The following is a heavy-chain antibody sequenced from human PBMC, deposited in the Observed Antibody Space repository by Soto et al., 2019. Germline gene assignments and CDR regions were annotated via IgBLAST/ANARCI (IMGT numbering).Heavy chain of an antibody. V-gene: IGHV1-69*13. J-gene: IGHJ6*02. CDR3: ARHYEYYYDSTHHGMDV. CDR1: GGTFSSYA. D-gene: IGHD3-22*01. Sequence: GASVKVSCKASGGTFSSYAISWVRQAPGQGLEWMGGIIPIFGTANYAQKFQGRVTITADESTSTAYMELSSLRSEDTAVYYCARHYEYYYDSTHHGMDVWGQGTTVTVSS. CDR2: IIPIFGTA.